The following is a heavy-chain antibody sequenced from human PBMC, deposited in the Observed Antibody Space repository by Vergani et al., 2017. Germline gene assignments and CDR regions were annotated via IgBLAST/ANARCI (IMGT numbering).Heavy chain of an antibody. CDR3: ARETRDTPSSLDY. CDR2: TWYEGNNN. Sequence: QVQLVETGGGVVQPGGSLRLSCAASGFSFGSYGMHWVRQSPGKGLEWVAMTWYEGNNNYYADSVKGRFTISKDISKNTLYLQMNGLRGDDTAVYYCARETRDTPSSLDYWGQGTLVTVSS. D-gene: IGHD5-24*01. V-gene: IGHV3-33*08. J-gene: IGHJ4*02. CDR1: GFSFGSYG.